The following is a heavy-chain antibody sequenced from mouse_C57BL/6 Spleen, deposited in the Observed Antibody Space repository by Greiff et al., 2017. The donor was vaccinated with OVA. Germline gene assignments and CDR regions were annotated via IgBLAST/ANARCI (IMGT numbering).Heavy chain of an antibody. Sequence: QVQLQQPGAELVKPGASVKLSCKASGYTFTSYWMQWVKQRPGQGLEWIGEIDPSDSYTTYNQKFKGKATLTVDTSSSTAYMQLSSLTSEDSAVYYCARNYGSSQDYDMDYWGQGTSVTVSS. CDR2: IDPSDSYT. CDR3: ARNYGSSQDYDMDY. J-gene: IGHJ4*01. V-gene: IGHV1-50*01. D-gene: IGHD1-1*01. CDR1: GYTFTSYW.